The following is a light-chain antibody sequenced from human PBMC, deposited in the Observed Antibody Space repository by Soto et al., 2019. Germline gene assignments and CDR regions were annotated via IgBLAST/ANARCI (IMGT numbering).Light chain of an antibody. CDR2: KAS. Sequence: DIQMTQSPSTMSASVGDRVTITCRASQSISVWLAWYQQKAGKAPNLLIYKASRLESGVPSRFSGSGSGTEFTLTISSLQPDDFATYYCQHYKMYSPWTFGQGTMVDI. CDR3: QHYKMYSPWT. J-gene: IGKJ1*01. V-gene: IGKV1-5*03. CDR1: QSISVW.